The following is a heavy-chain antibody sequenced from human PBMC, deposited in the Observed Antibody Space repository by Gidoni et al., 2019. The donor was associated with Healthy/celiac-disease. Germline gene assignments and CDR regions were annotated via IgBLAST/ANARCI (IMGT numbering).Heavy chain of an antibody. Sequence: EVQLVESGGGLVQPGGHLRRACAASGFTFSSYWMSWVRQEPGKGLAWVANIEQDGSEKYYVDSVMGRFTISRDNAKNSLYLQMNSLRAEDTAVYYCARGAVPPDYLGQGTLVTVSS. J-gene: IGHJ4*02. CDR1: GFTFSSYW. CDR2: IEQDGSEK. CDR3: ARGAVPPDY. D-gene: IGHD2-2*01. V-gene: IGHV3-7*01.